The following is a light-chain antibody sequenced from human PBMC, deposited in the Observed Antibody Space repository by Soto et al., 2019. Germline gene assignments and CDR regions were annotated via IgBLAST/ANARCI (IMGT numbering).Light chain of an antibody. V-gene: IGKV3-20*01. Sequence: EIVLTQSPDTLSLSPGEGASLSCRASQSVHTFLAWYQQKPGQPPRLLIYGASTRATGVPARFSGSGPGTDFTLTISRLEPEDFAVYYCQQYGSSPLTFGGGTKVDIK. CDR3: QQYGSSPLT. CDR1: QSVHTF. CDR2: GAS. J-gene: IGKJ4*01.